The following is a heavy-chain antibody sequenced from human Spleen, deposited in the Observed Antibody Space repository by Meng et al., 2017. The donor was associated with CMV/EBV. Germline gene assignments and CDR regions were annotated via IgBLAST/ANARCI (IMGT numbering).Heavy chain of an antibody. Sequence: SETLSLTCTVSGDSISRSGSYWAWIRQPPGKGLEWIGTIYYSGDTYYNPSLKSRVTISVDTSKNQFSLRLRSVAAADTTVYYCARVLVGAGDYWGQGTLVTVSS. V-gene: IGHV4-39*07. CDR3: ARVLVGAGDY. J-gene: IGHJ4*02. D-gene: IGHD1-26*01. CDR2: IYYSGDT. CDR1: GDSISRSGSY.